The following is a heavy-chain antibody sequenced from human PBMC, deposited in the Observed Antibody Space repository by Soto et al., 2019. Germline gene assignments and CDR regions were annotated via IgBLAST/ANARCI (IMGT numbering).Heavy chain of an antibody. Sequence: QVQLVQSGAEVKKPGSSVKVSCKASGGTFSSYAISWVRQAPGQGLEWMGGIIPISGTANYAQKFQGRVMITAAESTGTACMELSSLRSEDTAVYYCARSQETLGVDDQNWGQGTLVTVSS. CDR1: GGTFSSYA. CDR2: IIPISGTA. D-gene: IGHD3-3*01. J-gene: IGHJ4*02. V-gene: IGHV1-69*01. CDR3: ARSQETLGVDDQN.